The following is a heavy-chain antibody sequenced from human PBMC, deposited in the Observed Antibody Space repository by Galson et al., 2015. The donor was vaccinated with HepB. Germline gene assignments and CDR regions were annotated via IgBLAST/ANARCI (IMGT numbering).Heavy chain of an antibody. J-gene: IGHJ3*02. Sequence: QSGAEVKKPGESLKISCKGSGYNFANYWIGWVRQTPGKGLEWMGIIYPGDSDIRYSPSFQGQVTISADKSISTAYLQWSSLKASDTPLYYGAGHHRLEYEDDNNGYYFLDIWGQGTLVTVSS. CDR3: AGHHRLEYEDDNNGYYFLDI. CDR1: GYNFANYW. V-gene: IGHV5-51*01. D-gene: IGHD3-22*01. CDR2: IYPGDSDI.